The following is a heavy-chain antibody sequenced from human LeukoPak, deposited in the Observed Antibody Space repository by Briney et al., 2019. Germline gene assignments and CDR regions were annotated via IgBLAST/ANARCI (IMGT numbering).Heavy chain of an antibody. D-gene: IGHD3-16*01. Sequence: PSETLPLTCVVSGDSIRSNYYWGWIRQPPGKGLEWIGNIFYSGSTYYNPSLKSRLTISVDTSKNHFSLILSSVTAADTAIYFCARSRVIDYYYMDVWGKGTTVTVSS. J-gene: IGHJ6*03. CDR1: GDSIRSNYY. CDR3: ARSRVIDYYYMDV. V-gene: IGHV4-38-2*01. CDR2: IFYSGST.